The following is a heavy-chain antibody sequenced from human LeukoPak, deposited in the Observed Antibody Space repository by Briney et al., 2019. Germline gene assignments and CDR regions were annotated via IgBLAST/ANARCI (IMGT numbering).Heavy chain of an antibody. Sequence: PGGSLRLSCAASGFTVSSNYMSWVRQAPGKGLEWVSSISSSSSYIYYADSVKGRFTISRDNAKNSLYLQMNSLRAEDTAVYYCARDVKIASSYYDFWSGYYAGYGMDVWGQGTTVTVSS. CDR2: ISSSSSYI. J-gene: IGHJ6*02. CDR1: GFTVSSNY. D-gene: IGHD3-3*01. CDR3: ARDVKIASSYYDFWSGYYAGYGMDV. V-gene: IGHV3-21*01.